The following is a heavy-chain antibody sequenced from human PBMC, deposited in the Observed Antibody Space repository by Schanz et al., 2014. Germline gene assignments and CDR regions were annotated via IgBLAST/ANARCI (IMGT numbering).Heavy chain of an antibody. CDR3: VKIGYTHWSLDD. CDR1: GFTFSAYW. V-gene: IGHV3-7*01. CDR2: INQAASVQ. J-gene: IGHJ4*02. Sequence: LMESGGGVVRPGRSVRLSCAASGFTFSAYWMAWVRQAPGKGLEWVAAINQAASVQYYVDSVKGRFTISRDDAKNSHYLQMNSLRVEDTAVFYCVKIGYTHWSLDDWGQGILVTVSS. D-gene: IGHD6-13*01.